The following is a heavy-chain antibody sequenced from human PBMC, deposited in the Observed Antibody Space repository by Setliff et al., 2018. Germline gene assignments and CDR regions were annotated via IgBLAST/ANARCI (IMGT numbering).Heavy chain of an antibody. J-gene: IGHJ5*02. CDR1: GLTFSSYA. V-gene: IGHV3-23*01. CDR3: ARDPFRNYDTAPVWFDP. CDR2: INPAGAKT. D-gene: IGHD3-22*01. Sequence: GGSLRLSCAVSGLTFSSYAMNWVRQAPGKGLEWVSNINPAGAKTYYADSVKGRFTISRDNSKNTLYLQMNSLRSDDTAVYYCARDPFRNYDTAPVWFDPWGQGTLVTVSS.